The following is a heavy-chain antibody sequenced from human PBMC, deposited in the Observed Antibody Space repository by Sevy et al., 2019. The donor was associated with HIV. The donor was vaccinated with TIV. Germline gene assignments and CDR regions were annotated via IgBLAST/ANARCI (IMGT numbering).Heavy chain of an antibody. CDR3: AGALDYGLDD. Sequence: GGSLRLSCAASGFTFSSYAMSWVRQAPGKGLEWVSAISGSGSSKYYADSLKGRFTISTDNSKNTLYLQMNSLRAEDTAVYYCAGALDYGLDDWGQGTLVTVSS. D-gene: IGHD4-17*01. V-gene: IGHV3-23*01. J-gene: IGHJ4*02. CDR1: GFTFSSYA. CDR2: ISGSGSSK.